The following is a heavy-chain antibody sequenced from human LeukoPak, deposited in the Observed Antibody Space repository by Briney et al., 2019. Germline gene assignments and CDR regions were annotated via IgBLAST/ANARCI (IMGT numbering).Heavy chain of an antibody. CDR2: IHFSGNT. CDR3: ARRVQMSSASATSDTWLDP. Sequence: SETLSLTCTVSGDSISSYYWNWIRQPPGKGLEWIGHIHFSGNTNYNPSLKSRVTISLDSANNQFSLRLISVTAADTAVYYCARRVQMSSASATSDTWLDPWGRGTLVSVSP. CDR1: GDSISSYY. J-gene: IGHJ5*02. V-gene: IGHV4-59*01. D-gene: IGHD3-10*01.